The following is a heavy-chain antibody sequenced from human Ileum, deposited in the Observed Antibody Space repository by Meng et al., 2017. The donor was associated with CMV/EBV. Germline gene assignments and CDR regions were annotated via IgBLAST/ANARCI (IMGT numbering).Heavy chain of an antibody. V-gene: IGHV4-34*01. Sequence: HVQRHEWGAALVKPPETPYPTCNVYGASCSVYYCNWIRQPPGRGLAWIGEIHHIESTNYKPSLKSRVTISVDTSKNQFSLTLSSVTAADTAVYYCARARGNDFGEPERWSDPWGQGTLVTVSS. CDR1: GASCSVYY. J-gene: IGHJ5*02. CDR3: ARARGNDFGEPERWSDP. D-gene: IGHD4-17*01. CDR2: IHHIEST.